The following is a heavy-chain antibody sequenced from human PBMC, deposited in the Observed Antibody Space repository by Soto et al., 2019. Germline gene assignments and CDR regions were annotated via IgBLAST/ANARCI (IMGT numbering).Heavy chain of an antibody. D-gene: IGHD4-17*01. J-gene: IGHJ6*02. Sequence: ASVKVSCKASGGTFSSYAISWVRQAPGQGLEWMGGIIPIFGTANYAQKFQGRVTITADESTSTAYMELSSLRSEDTAVYYCARGAYGDPGGAYYYYGMDVWGQGTTVTVSS. CDR3: ARGAYGDPGGAYYYYGMDV. V-gene: IGHV1-69*13. CDR1: GGTFSSYA. CDR2: IIPIFGTA.